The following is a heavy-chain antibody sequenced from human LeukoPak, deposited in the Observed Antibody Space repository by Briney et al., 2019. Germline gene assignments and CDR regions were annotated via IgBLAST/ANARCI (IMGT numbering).Heavy chain of an antibody. CDR2: ISAYNGNT. Sequence: ASVKVSCKASGYTFTSYDINWVRQAPGQGLEWMGWISAYNGNTKYAQKFQGRVTMTIDTSTSTAYMELRSLRSDDTAVYYCARGGLGTTTHAFDIWGQGTMVTVSS. D-gene: IGHD1-1*01. J-gene: IGHJ3*02. CDR1: GYTFTSYD. CDR3: ARGGLGTTTHAFDI. V-gene: IGHV1-18*01.